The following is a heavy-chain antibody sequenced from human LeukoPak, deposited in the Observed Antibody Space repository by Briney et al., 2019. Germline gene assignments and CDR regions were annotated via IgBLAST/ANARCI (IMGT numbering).Heavy chain of an antibody. J-gene: IGHJ4*02. CDR1: GYTFTGYY. CDR3: ARVAQHRYYYDTSAYHYYFDY. V-gene: IGHV1-2*02. Sequence: ASVKVSCKASGYTFTGYYMHWVRQAPGQGLEWMGWINPNSGGTNYAQKFQGRVTMTTDTSTSTAYMALGSLRSDDTAVFYCARVAQHRYYYDTSAYHYYFDYWGQGTLVTVSS. D-gene: IGHD3-22*01. CDR2: INPNSGGT.